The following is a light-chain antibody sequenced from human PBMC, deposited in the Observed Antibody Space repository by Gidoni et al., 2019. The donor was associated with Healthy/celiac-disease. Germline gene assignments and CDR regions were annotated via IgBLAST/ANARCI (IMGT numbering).Light chain of an antibody. V-gene: IGLV3-1*01. CDR1: NLGDKY. Sequence: SYELTQPPSVSVSPGPTASITCPVDNLGDKYACWYQQKPGQSPVLVIDQDSKRPSGIPARFSGSNSGNTATLTSSGTQAMDEADYYCQAWDSSFYVVVGGGTKLTVL. J-gene: IGLJ2*01. CDR3: QAWDSSFYVV. CDR2: QDS.